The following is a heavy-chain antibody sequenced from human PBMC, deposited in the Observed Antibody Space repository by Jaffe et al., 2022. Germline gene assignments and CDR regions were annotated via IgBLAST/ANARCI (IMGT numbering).Heavy chain of an antibody. CDR1: GGSFSGYY. Sequence: QVQLQQWGAGLLKPSETLSLTCAVYGGSFSGYYWSWIRQPPGKGLEWIGEINHSGSTNYNPSLKSRVTISVDTSKNQFSLKLSSVTAADTAVYYCARAPRGQAPGIAAANPPGNWFDPWGQGTLVTVSS. CDR3: ARAPRGQAPGIAAANPPGNWFDP. CDR2: INHSGST. D-gene: IGHD6-13*01. V-gene: IGHV4-34*01. J-gene: IGHJ5*02.